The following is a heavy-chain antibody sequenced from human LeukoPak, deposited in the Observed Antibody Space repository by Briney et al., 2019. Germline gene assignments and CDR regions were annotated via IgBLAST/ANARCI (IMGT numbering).Heavy chain of an antibody. J-gene: IGHJ4*02. D-gene: IGHD3-22*01. CDR2: IKRRSDGGTT. CDR1: GFTFSNAW. Sequence: GGSLRLSCAASGFTFSNAWMSWVRQAPGKGLEGIGRIKRRSDGGTTDYAAPVKGRFTISRDDSKNTLYLQINSLKTEDTAVYYCTSVGLSGYYDSRGDYYFDYWGQGTLVTVSS. CDR3: TSVGLSGYYDSRGDYYFDY. V-gene: IGHV3-15*01.